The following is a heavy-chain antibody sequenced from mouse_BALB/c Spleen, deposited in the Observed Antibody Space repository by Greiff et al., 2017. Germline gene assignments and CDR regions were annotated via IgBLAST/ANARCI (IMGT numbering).Heavy chain of an antibody. V-gene: IGHV3-2*02. CDR2: ISYSGST. J-gene: IGHJ4*01. D-gene: IGHD1-1*01. CDR1: GYSITSDYA. Sequence: VQLQQSGPGLVKPSQSLSLTCTVTGYSITSDYAWNWIRQFPGNKLEWMGYISYSGSTSYNPSLKSRISITRDTSKNQFFLQLNSVTTEDTATYYCARGNYYGGGAMDYWGQGTSVTVSS. CDR3: ARGNYYGGGAMDY.